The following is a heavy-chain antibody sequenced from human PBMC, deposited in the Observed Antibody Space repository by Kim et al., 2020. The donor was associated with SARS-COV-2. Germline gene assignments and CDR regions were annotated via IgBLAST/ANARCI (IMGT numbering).Heavy chain of an antibody. J-gene: IGHJ4*02. CDR2: IIPILGTA. CDR3: ARDRPPYYYDSSGGLFDY. CDR1: GGTFSSYA. V-gene: IGHV1-69*13. Sequence: SVKVSCKASGGTFSSYAISWVRQAPGQGLEWMGGIIPILGTANYAQKFQGRVTITADESTSTAYMELSSLRSEDTAVYYCARDRPPYYYDSSGGLFDYWGQGTLVTVSS. D-gene: IGHD3-22*01.